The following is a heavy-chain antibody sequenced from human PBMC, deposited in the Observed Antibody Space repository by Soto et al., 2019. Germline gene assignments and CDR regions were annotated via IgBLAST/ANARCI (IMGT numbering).Heavy chain of an antibody. J-gene: IGHJ3*01. CDR1: GFTFSNYG. CDR3: AKGLLGHYYALDV. Sequence: QVQLVESGGGVVHSGRSLRLSCIASGFTFSNYGIHWVRQGPGKGLEWVAFISSDGSRKLYADSVEGRCTISRDTSRTTVFVELNSLRVEDTAVYLCAKGLLGHYYALDVWGHGTAVTVS. V-gene: IGHV3-30*18. CDR2: ISSDGSRK. D-gene: IGHD4-17*01.